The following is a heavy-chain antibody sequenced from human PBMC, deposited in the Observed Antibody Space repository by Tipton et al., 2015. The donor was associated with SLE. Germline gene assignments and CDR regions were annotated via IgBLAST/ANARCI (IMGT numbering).Heavy chain of an antibody. J-gene: IGHJ3*02. CDR2: IYYSGST. D-gene: IGHD5-24*01. Sequence: GLVKPSETLSLTCTVSGGSISSYYWSWIRQPPGKGLEWIGYIYYSGSTNYNPSLKSRVTISVDTSKNQFSLKLSSVTAADTAVYYCARKVNGQRWLQWGAFDIWGQGTMVTVSS. CDR3: ARKVNGQRWLQWGAFDI. CDR1: GGSISSYY. V-gene: IGHV4-59*01.